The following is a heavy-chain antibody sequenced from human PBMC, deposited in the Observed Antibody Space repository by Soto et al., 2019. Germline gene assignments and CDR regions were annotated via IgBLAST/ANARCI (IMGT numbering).Heavy chain of an antibody. CDR3: ARDLTREGDYYDRSGYYLDY. CDR2: INPSDDAT. CDR1: GYTFTRYY. J-gene: IGHJ4*02. V-gene: IGHV1-46*01. D-gene: IGHD3-22*01. Sequence: ASVKVSCKASGYTFTRYYMHWVRQAPGQGLEWMGIINPSDDATSYAEKFQGRLTMTKDTSTSTVYMEMSSLRSEDTAVYYCARDLTREGDYYDRSGYYLDYWGQGTLVTSP.